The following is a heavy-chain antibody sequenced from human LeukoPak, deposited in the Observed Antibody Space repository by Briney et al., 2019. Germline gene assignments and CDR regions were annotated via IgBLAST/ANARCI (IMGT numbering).Heavy chain of an antibody. CDR1: GFTLSSYG. CDR3: ARASVVGATDY. CDR2: IWYDGSNK. Sequence: GRSLRLSCAASGFTLSSYGMHWVRQAPGKGLEWVAVIWYDGSNKYYADSVKGRFTISRDNSKNTLYLQTNSLRAEDTAVYYCARASVVGATDYWGQGTLVTVSS. D-gene: IGHD1-26*01. J-gene: IGHJ4*02. V-gene: IGHV3-33*01.